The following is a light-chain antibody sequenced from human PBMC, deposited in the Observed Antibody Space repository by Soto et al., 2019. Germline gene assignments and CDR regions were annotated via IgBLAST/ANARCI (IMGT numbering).Light chain of an antibody. CDR2: EVS. Sequence: QSVLTQPASVYGSPGQSITISCTGTSSDVGSYNLVSWYQQHPGKAHKLMIYEVSKRPSGVSNRFSGSKSGNTASLTISGLQAEDEADYYCCSYAGSSTYVFGTGTKVTVL. CDR3: CSYAGSSTYV. J-gene: IGLJ1*01. V-gene: IGLV2-23*02. CDR1: SSDVGSYNL.